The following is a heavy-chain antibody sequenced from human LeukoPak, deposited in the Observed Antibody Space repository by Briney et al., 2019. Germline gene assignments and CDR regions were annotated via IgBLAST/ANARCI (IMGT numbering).Heavy chain of an antibody. CDR3: SKKGQNGDYGKPD. Sequence: PGGSLRLSCAASGFTFSTYDMYWVRQAPGKGLECVASISRNSGASTYYAASVKGRFTISRDNSRSTLYLQMNSLRADDTAVYYCSKKGQNGDYGKPDWGQGTLVAASS. D-gene: IGHD4-17*01. CDR2: ISRNSGAST. CDR1: GFTFSTYD. J-gene: IGHJ4*02. V-gene: IGHV3-23*01.